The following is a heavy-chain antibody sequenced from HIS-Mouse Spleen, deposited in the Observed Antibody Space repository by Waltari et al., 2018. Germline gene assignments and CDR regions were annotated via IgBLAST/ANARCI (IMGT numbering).Heavy chain of an antibody. V-gene: IGHV4-39*07. CDR2: IYYSGRT. Sequence: QLQLQESGPGLVKPSETLSLTCTVSGGSISSSSYYWGWIRQPPGKGLEWIGSIYYSGRTYYKPSLNSRVIIAVDTSKNQFSLKLSSVTAADTAVYYCAREIPYSSSWYDWYFDLWGRGTLVTVSS. CDR1: GGSISSSSYY. CDR3: AREIPYSSSWYDWYFDL. J-gene: IGHJ2*01. D-gene: IGHD6-13*01.